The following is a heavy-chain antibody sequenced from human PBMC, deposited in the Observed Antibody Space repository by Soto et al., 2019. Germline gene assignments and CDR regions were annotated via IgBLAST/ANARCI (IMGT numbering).Heavy chain of an antibody. J-gene: IGHJ3*02. CDR2: ISWNSGSI. D-gene: IGHD2-8*01. Sequence: PGGSLRLSCAASGFTFDDYAMHWVRQAPGKGLEWVSGISWNSGSIGYADSVKGRFTISRDNAKNSLYLQMNSLRAEDTALYYCAKDRVEGQYCTNGVCPGAFDIWGQGTMVTVSS. CDR1: GFTFDDYA. V-gene: IGHV3-9*01. CDR3: AKDRVEGQYCTNGVCPGAFDI.